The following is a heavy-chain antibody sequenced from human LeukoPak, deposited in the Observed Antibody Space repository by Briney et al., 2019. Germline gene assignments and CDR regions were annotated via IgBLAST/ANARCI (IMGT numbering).Heavy chain of an antibody. J-gene: IGHJ6*02. D-gene: IGHD2-2*01. CDR2: ISYDETNK. V-gene: IGHV3-30-3*01. CDR1: GFTFSGYA. Sequence: GESLRLSCAASGFTFSGYAMHWVRQAPGKGLEWVAAISYDETNKFYADSVKGRFTISRDNSKNTLFLQMDSLRAEDTAVYYCARDYCSRTSCLGMDVWGQGTTVTVSS. CDR3: ARDYCSRTSCLGMDV.